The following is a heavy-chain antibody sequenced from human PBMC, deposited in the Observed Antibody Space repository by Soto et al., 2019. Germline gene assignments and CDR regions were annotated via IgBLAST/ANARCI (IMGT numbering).Heavy chain of an antibody. CDR3: ARSSLSGCRNYYYGMDV. V-gene: IGHV1-8*01. CDR1: GYTFTSFD. Sequence: QVQLVQSGAEVKKPGASVKVSCKASGYTFTSFDINWVRQATGQGLEWMGWMNPNSGNTGYAQKFQGRVTMTRKTSISTAYMELSSLRSEETAVYYCARSSLSGCRNYYYGMDVWGQGTTVTVYS. CDR2: MNPNSGNT. D-gene: IGHD2-15*01. J-gene: IGHJ6*02.